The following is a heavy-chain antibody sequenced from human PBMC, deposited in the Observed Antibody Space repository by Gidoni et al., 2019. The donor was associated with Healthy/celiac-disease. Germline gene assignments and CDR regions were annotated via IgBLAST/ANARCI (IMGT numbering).Heavy chain of an antibody. CDR2: ISGNSGSI. J-gene: IGHJ4*02. V-gene: IGHV3-9*01. Sequence: EVQLVESGGGLVQPGRSLRLSCAASGFTFDDYAMPWVRQAPGKGLEWVSGISGNSGSIGYADSVKGRFTISRDNAKNSLYLQMNSLRAEDTALYYCAKDLGGGDQITMIVVFDYWGQGTLVTVSS. CDR1: GFTFDDYA. D-gene: IGHD3-22*01. CDR3: AKDLGGGDQITMIVVFDY.